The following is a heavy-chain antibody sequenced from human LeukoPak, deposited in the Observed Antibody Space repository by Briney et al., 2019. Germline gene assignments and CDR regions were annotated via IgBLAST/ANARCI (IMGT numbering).Heavy chain of an antibody. D-gene: IGHD1-1*01. V-gene: IGHV4-39*01. CDR2: IYYSGST. J-gene: IGHJ4*02. Sequence: SETLSLTCTVSGGSISSSSYYWGWIRQPPGKGLEWIGSIYYSGSTYYNPSLKSRVTISVDTSKNQFSLKLSSVTAADTAVYYCARRALGTGGFDYWGQGTLVTVSS. CDR1: GGSISSSSYY. CDR3: ARRALGTGGFDY.